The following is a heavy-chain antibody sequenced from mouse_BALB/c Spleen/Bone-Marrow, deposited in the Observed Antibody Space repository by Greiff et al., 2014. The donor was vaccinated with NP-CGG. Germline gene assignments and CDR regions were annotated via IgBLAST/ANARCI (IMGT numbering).Heavy chain of an antibody. D-gene: IGHD2-4*01. CDR2: IDTSDSYT. CDR3: ARTGYDYYFDY. CDR1: GYTFTDYW. Sequence: VQLQQSGAELVMPGASVKMSRKASGYTFTDYWMHWVKQRPGQGLEWIGAIDTSDSYTSYNQKFKGKATLTVDESSSTAYMQLSSLTSEDSAVYYCARTGYDYYFDYWGQGTTLTVSS. V-gene: IGHV1-69*01. J-gene: IGHJ2*01.